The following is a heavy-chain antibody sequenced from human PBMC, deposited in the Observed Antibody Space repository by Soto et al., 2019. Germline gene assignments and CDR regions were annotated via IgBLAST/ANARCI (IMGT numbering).Heavy chain of an antibody. CDR1: GGTFSSYA. CDR2: IIPIFGTA. Sequence: SVKVSCKASGGTFSSYAISWVRQAPGQGLEWMGGIIPIFGTANYAQKFQGRVTITTDESTSTAYMELSSLRSEDTAVYYCASRGVRGEYYYYYGMDVWGQGTTVTVSS. J-gene: IGHJ6*02. V-gene: IGHV1-69*05. CDR3: ASRGVRGEYYYYYGMDV. D-gene: IGHD3-10*01.